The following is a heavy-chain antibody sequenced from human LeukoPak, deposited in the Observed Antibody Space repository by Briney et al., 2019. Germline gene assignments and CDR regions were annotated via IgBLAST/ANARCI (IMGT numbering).Heavy chain of an antibody. V-gene: IGHV4-61*02. CDR2: IYTSGST. CDR1: GGSISSGSYY. Sequence: SETLSLTCTVSGGSISSGSYYWSWIRQPAGKGLEWIGRIYTSGSTNYNPSLKSRVTISVDTSKNQFSLKLSSVTAADTAVYYCARKHVNDKSPFDYWGQGTLVTVSS. J-gene: IGHJ4*02. CDR3: ARKHVNDKSPFDY.